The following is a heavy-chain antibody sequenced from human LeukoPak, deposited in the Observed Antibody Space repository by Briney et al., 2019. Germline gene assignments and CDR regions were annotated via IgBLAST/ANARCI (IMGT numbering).Heavy chain of an antibody. J-gene: IGHJ4*02. CDR3: VRDRGTYRPIDY. Sequence: PGGSLRLSCAASAFSLNAYNMNWVRQAPGKELEWVSSISYTGTYIYYADSVKGRFTISRDNAQNSLCLQMNSLRAEDTAIYYCVRDRGTYRPIDYWGQGTLVTVSS. V-gene: IGHV3-21*04. CDR1: AFSLNAYN. D-gene: IGHD1-26*01. CDR2: ISYTGTYI.